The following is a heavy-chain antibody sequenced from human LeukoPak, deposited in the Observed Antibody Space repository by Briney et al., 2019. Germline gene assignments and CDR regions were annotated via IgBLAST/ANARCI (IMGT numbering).Heavy chain of an antibody. V-gene: IGHV7-4-1*02. J-gene: IGHJ4*02. CDR1: GYTFTIYA. D-gene: IGHD3-16*02. Sequence: ASVRVSCKASGYTFTIYAMNWVRQAPGQGREGMGWINTNTGNPTYAQGFTGRFVFSLDTSVSTAYLQISSLKAEDTAVYYCASRGYEITFGGVIVPLDYWGPGTLVTVSS. CDR2: INTNTGNP. CDR3: ASRGYEITFGGVIVPLDY.